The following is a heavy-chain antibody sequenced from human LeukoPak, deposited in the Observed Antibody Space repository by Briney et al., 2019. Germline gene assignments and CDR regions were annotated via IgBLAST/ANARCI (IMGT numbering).Heavy chain of an antibody. D-gene: IGHD6-13*01. J-gene: IGHJ4*02. CDR2: IIPIFGTA. Sequence: ASVKVSCKASGGTFSSYAISWVRQAPGQGLEWMGGIIPIFGTANYAQKFQGRVTITADKSTSTAYMELSSLRSEDTAVYYCARDHHAPGIAVAAGFFGWGQGTLVTVSS. CDR1: GGTFSSYA. V-gene: IGHV1-69*06. CDR3: ARDHHAPGIAVAAGFFG.